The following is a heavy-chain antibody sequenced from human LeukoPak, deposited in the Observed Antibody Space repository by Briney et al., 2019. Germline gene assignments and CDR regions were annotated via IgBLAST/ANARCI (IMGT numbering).Heavy chain of an antibody. D-gene: IGHD3-22*01. CDR2: IKQDGSEK. CDR3: ARVQTKRAYYYDSRLYGMDV. J-gene: IGHJ6*02. V-gene: IGHV3-7*01. Sequence: GGSLRLSCAASGFTFSDYAMSWVRQAPGKGLEWVANIKQDGSEKYYVDSVKGRFTISRDNAKNSLYLQMNSLRAEDTAVYYCARVQTKRAYYYDSRLYGMDVWGQGTTVTVSS. CDR1: GFTFSDYA.